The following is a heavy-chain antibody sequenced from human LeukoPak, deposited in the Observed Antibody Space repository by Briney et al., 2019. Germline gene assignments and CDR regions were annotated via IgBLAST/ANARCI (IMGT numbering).Heavy chain of an antibody. CDR1: GFTFDDYA. D-gene: IGHD6-13*01. CDR2: ISWNSGSI. J-gene: IGHJ4*02. V-gene: IGHV3-9*01. CDR3: AKGHSSSWYSDYFDY. Sequence: GGSLRLSCAASGFTFDDYAMHWVRHAPGKGLEWVSGISWNSGSIVYADSVKGRFTISRDNAKNSLYLQMNSLRAEDTALYYCAKGHSSSWYSDYFDYWGQGTLVTVSS.